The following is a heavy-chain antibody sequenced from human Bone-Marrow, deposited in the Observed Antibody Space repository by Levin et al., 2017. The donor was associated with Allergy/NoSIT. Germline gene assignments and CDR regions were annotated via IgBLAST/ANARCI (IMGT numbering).Heavy chain of an antibody. V-gene: IGHV3-74*01. CDR3: ARGCQYGDRGIYRGCSGAFDI. J-gene: IGHJ3*02. D-gene: IGHD3-10*02. Sequence: GGSLRLSCAASGFTFSSFWMHWVRQVPGKGPVWVARINSDGFSTTNADSVKGRFTISRDNARQTLYLQLRSLRVDDTATYFCARGCQYGDRGIYRGCSGAFDIWGQGTPVTVS. CDR1: GFTFSSFW. CDR2: INSDGFST.